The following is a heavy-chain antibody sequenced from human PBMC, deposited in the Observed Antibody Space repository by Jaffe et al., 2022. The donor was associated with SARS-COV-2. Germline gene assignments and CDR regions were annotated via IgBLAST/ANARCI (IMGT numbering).Heavy chain of an antibody. CDR1: GDSVSSGSYY. J-gene: IGHJ6*02. V-gene: IGHV4-61*02. CDR3: ARGEQMSSFYYYYGMDV. CDR2: IYTSGST. D-gene: IGHD3-16*01. Sequence: QVLLQESGPGLVKPSQTLSLTCTVSGDSVSSGSYYWSWIRQPAGKGLEWIGRIYTSGSTNYNPSLKSRVTISVDTSKNQFSLKLSSVTAADTAVYYCARGEQMSSFYYYYGMDVWGQGTTVTVSS.